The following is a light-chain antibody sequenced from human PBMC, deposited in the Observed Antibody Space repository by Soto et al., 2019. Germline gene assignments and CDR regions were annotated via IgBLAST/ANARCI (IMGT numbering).Light chain of an antibody. Sequence: EGVLAQSPGTVSLSPGERAPFSCTASQSVSSSYLAWYQQKPGQAHRLIIYGESSRATGIPDRFSGSGSGTEFTLTISRLEPEEFAVYYCQHYGSPSWTCGQRTKVAIK. CDR2: GES. CDR3: QHYGSPSWT. J-gene: IGKJ1*01. V-gene: IGKV3-20*01. CDR1: QSVSSSY.